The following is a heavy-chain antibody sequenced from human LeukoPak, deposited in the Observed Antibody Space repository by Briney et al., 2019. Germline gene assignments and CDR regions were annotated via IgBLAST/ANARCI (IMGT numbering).Heavy chain of an antibody. J-gene: IGHJ6*02. Sequence: SETLSLTCTVSGGSISSYYWSWIRQPPGKGLEWIGYIYYSGSTNYNPSLKSRVTISVDTSKNQFSLKLSSVTAADTAVYYCARHREYGGHYYYYYGMDVWGQGTTVTVSS. CDR3: ARHREYGGHYYYYYGMDV. V-gene: IGHV4-59*08. CDR1: GGSISSYY. CDR2: IYYSGST. D-gene: IGHD4-23*01.